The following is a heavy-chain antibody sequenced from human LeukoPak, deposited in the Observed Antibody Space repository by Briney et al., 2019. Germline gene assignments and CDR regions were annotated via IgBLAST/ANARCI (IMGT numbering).Heavy chain of an antibody. D-gene: IGHD2-8*02. CDR2: MNPNSANT. J-gene: IGHJ4*02. Sequence: ASVKVSCKASGYTFTTYDINWVRQATGQGLEWMGWMNPNSANTGYAQKFQGRVTITRNNSISTAYMELNSLRSDDTAVYYCARARLVRGPVTPLYYFDYWGQGVLVTVSS. CDR1: GYTFTTYD. V-gene: IGHV1-8*01. CDR3: ARARLVRGPVTPLYYFDY.